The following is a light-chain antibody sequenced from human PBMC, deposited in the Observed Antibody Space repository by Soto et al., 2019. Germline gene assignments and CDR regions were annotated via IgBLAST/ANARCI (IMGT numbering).Light chain of an antibody. V-gene: IGLV1-44*01. CDR2: SDN. CDR3: ASWDDSLNGPV. Sequence: QAVVTQSPSASGTPGQRVTMSCSGSSSNIVSYSVSWYLHLPGTAPKLLIYSDNQRPSGVPDRFSGSKSGTSASLAISGLQSEDEADYYCASWDDSLNGPVFGGGTKLTVL. CDR1: SSNIVSYS. J-gene: IGLJ3*02.